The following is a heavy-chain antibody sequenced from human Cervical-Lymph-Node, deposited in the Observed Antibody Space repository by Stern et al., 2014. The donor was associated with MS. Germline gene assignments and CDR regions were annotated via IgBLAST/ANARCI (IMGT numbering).Heavy chain of an antibody. D-gene: IGHD5-12*01. Sequence: QVQLVQSGAEVKKHGSSVKVSCKASGGTFNNHVISWVRQSRGKGLVWMGGIVPLFGQPDYARKFQGRVPIPADKSTSTVHMVLSSLNREDTGIYYCANRDMGYTYGRHDYWGQGNLVTVS. V-gene: IGHV1-69*14. CDR3: ANRDMGYTYGRHDY. J-gene: IGHJ4*02. CDR1: GGTFNNHV. CDR2: IVPLFGQP.